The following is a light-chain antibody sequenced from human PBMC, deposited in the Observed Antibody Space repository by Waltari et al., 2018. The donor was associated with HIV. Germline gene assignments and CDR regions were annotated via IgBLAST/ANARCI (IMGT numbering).Light chain of an antibody. CDR1: SSNIGTYNL. CDR2: EVS. CDR3: CSYAGSSTLV. J-gene: IGLJ3*02. Sequence: QSALTQPASVSGSPGQSITISCTGTSSNIGTYNLVSWHQQHPGKAPKTLIYEVSQRPSGVSNRFSGSKSGNTDSLTISGLQAEDEADYYCCSYAGSSTLVFGGGTKVTVL. V-gene: IGLV2-23*02.